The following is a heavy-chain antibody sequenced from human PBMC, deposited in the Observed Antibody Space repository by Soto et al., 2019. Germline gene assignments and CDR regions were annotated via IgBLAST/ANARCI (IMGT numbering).Heavy chain of an antibody. D-gene: IGHD3-10*01. CDR3: ATGRVSYYYGSGRHAFDI. V-gene: IGHV1-24*01. CDR2: FDPEDGET. CDR1: GYTLTELS. J-gene: IGHJ3*02. Sequence: ASVKVSCKVSGYTLTELSMHCVRQAPGKGLEWMGGFDPEDGETIYAQKFQGRVTMTEDTSTDTAYMELSSLRSEDTAVYYCATGRVSYYYGSGRHAFDIWGQGTMVTVSS.